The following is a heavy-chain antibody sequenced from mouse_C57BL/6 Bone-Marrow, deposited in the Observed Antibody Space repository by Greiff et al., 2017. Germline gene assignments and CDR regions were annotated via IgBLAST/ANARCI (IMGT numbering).Heavy chain of an antibody. J-gene: IGHJ2*01. V-gene: IGHV1-54*01. CDR2: INPGSGGT. CDR3: ARRSLYFDY. Sequence: QVQLQQSGAELVRPGTSVKVSCKASGYAFTNYLIEWVKQRPGQGLEWIGVINPGSGGTNYNETFKGNATLTADKSSSTAYMQLSSLTSEDSAVYFCARRSLYFDYGGQGTTLTVSS. CDR1: GYAFTNYL.